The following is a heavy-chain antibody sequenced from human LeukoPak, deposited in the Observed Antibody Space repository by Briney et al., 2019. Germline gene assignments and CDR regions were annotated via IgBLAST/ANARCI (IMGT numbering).Heavy chain of an antibody. CDR1: GFPFDDCG. Sequence: GVPLTLFCRVSGFPFDDCGMLWLRQAPGKAAEWVGGISPEGRFKTYADSVRGRISRAIDNSMYIMFLHMNSLRPEDTAVYFCAKEAGRHDAFDVGGEGTRVTLSS. J-gene: IGHJ3*01. CDR2: ISPEGRFK. D-gene: IGHD6-6*01. CDR3: AKEAGRHDAFDV. V-gene: IGHV3-30*13.